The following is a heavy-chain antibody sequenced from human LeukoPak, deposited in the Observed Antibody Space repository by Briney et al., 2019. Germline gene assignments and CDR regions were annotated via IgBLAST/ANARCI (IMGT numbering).Heavy chain of an antibody. CDR3: ARATTVTTFGEGYWFDP. CDR1: GYTFTSYY. J-gene: IGHJ5*02. Sequence: ASVKVSCKASGYTFTSYYMHWVRQAPGQGLEWMGIINPSGGSTSYAQKFQGRVTMTRDTSTSTVYMELSSLRSEDTAVYYCARATTVTTFGEGYWFDPWGQGTLVTVSS. D-gene: IGHD4-17*01. CDR2: INPSGGST. V-gene: IGHV1-46*01.